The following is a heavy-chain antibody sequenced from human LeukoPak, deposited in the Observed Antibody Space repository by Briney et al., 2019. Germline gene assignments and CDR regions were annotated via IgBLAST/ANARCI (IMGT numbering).Heavy chain of an antibody. CDR1: GFTFSNYW. CDR2: IKEDGSEK. V-gene: IGHV3-7*04. Sequence: PGGSLRLSCVASGFTFSNYWMSWVRQAPGKGLEWVANIKEDGSEKYHVNSVKGRFTISRDNAKTSLYLQMNSLRVEDTAMYYCGRGGGGDGSGWSTTDYWGQGTLVTISS. J-gene: IGHJ4*02. D-gene: IGHD6-19*01. CDR3: GRGGGGDGSGWSTTDY.